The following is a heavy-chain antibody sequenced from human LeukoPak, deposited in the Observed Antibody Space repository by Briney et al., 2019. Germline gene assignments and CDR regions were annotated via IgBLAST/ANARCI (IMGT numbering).Heavy chain of an antibody. D-gene: IGHD3-10*01. CDR3: ATDLGDRRFWYLDL. J-gene: IGHJ2*01. Sequence: GASVKVSCKVSGYTLTELSMHWVREAPGKGLEWMGGFDPEDGETIYAQKFQGRVTMTEDTSTDTAYMELSSLRSEDTAVYYCATDLGDRRFWYLDLWGRGTLVTVSS. CDR1: GYTLTELS. V-gene: IGHV1-24*01. CDR2: FDPEDGET.